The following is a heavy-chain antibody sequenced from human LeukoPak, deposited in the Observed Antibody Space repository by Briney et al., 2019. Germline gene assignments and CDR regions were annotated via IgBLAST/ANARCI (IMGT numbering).Heavy chain of an antibody. Sequence: GGSLRLSCAAAGFTFSNYWMHWVRQAPGKGLVWVSRIKSDGSSTSYADSVKGRFTISRDNAKNTLDLQMNSLRAEDTAVYYCARDLRYYDIVTGYYIGYYNYVMDVWGQGTTVTVSS. D-gene: IGHD3-9*01. J-gene: IGHJ6*02. CDR1: GFTFSNYW. V-gene: IGHV3-74*01. CDR2: IKSDGSST. CDR3: ARDLRYYDIVTGYYIGYYNYVMDV.